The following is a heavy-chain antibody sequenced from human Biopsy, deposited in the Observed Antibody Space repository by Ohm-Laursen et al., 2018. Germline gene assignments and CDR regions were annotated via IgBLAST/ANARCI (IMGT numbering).Heavy chain of an antibody. V-gene: IGHV4-4*07. Sequence: SETLSLTCAVSGDSIRNYYWSWIRQAAGKGLEWIGRIYPGGGTIYNPSLKSRVTMSVDTSKNHFSLNLNSVTAADTAVYYCARAAFGPFGSWGQGALVTVSS. CDR3: ARAAFGPFGS. CDR2: IYPGGGT. D-gene: IGHD3-16*01. CDR1: GDSIRNYY. J-gene: IGHJ4*02.